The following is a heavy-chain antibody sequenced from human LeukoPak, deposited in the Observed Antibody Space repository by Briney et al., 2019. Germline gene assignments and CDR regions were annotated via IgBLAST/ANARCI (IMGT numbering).Heavy chain of an antibody. CDR3: ARGRGSYVDYYYMDV. J-gene: IGHJ6*03. Sequence: ASVKVSCKASGYTFTSYDINWVRQATGQGLEWMGRMNPNSGNTGYAQKFQGGVTITRNTSISTAYMELSSLRSEDTAVYYCARGRGSYVDYYYMDVWGKGTTVTVSS. CDR1: GYTFTSYD. CDR2: MNPNSGNT. D-gene: IGHD1-26*01. V-gene: IGHV1-8*01.